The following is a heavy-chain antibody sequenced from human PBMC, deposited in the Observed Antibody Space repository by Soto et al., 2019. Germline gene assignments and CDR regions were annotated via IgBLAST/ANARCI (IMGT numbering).Heavy chain of an antibody. J-gene: IGHJ5*01. D-gene: IGHD2-8*01. V-gene: IGHV4-4*07. CDR1: GGSINSYH. Sequence: PSETLSLTCNVSGGSINSYHWSWIRQPAGKGLEWIGRISSGGSAIYNPSLKSRVTISVDTSKNQFSLRLTSVTAADTAVYFCARDAYPNWFDFWGQGTLVTVSS. CDR3: ARDAYPNWFDF. CDR2: ISSGGSA.